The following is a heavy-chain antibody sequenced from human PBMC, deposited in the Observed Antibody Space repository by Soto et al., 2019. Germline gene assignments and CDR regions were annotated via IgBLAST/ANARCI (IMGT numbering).Heavy chain of an antibody. CDR2: IYYSGST. D-gene: IGHD5-12*01. Sequence: NPSETLSLTCTVSGGSISSSSYYWGWIRQPPGKGLEWIGSIYYSGSTYYNPSLKSRVTISVDTSKNQFSLKLSSVTAADTAVYYCARQRDGYTGHHFDYWGQGTLVTVSS. CDR1: GGSISSSSYY. V-gene: IGHV4-39*01. J-gene: IGHJ4*02. CDR3: ARQRDGYTGHHFDY.